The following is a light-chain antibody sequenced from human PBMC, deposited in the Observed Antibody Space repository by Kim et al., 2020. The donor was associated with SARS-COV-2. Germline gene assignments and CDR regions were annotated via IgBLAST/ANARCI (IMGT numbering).Light chain of an antibody. J-gene: IGKJ1*01. Sequence: DIVLTQSPATPSLSPGDRATLSCRASQSVTKYLAWYQHKPGQTPRLLIYDASNRATGIPARFSGSGSGTDFTLTISSLEPEDFAVYYCQQRSHWPRTFGQGTKVDIK. CDR1: QSVTKY. CDR3: QQRSHWPRT. V-gene: IGKV3-11*01. CDR2: DAS.